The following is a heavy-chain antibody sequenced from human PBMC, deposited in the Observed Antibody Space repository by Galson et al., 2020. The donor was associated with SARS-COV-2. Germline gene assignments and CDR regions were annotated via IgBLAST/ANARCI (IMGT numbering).Heavy chain of an antibody. J-gene: IGHJ6*02. D-gene: IGHD6-13*01. CDR3: TGQQLSRPYYYYYGMDV. CDR2: INPSDTYT. V-gene: IGHV5-10-1*01. CDR1: GYSFATYW. Sequence: KIGESLKISCKASGYSFATYWITWVRQVPGKGLEWMGSINPSDTYTNYIPSFQGHVTISADNSISTAYLRWSSLKASDTAMYYCTGQQLSRPYYYYYGMDVWGQGTTVTVSS.